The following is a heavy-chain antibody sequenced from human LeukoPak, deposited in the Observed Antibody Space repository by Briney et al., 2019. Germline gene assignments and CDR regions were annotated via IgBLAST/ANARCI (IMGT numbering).Heavy chain of an antibody. CDR3: ASDEYEYAGWFDP. J-gene: IGHJ5*02. D-gene: IGHD5-12*01. Sequence: GGSLRLSCVASGFTVSRNYMNWVRQAPGKGLEWVSIIYSGGRTYYADSVKGRFTISRDNSKNTLYLQMNSLRVEDTAVYYCASDEYEYAGWFDPWGQGTLVTVSS. CDR1: GFTVSRNY. V-gene: IGHV3-66*01. CDR2: IYSGGRT.